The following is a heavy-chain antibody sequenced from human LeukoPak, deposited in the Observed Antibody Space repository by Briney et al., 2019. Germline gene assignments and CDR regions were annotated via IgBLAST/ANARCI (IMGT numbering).Heavy chain of an antibody. V-gene: IGHV4-4*07. CDR1: GGSISSYY. CDR3: ARGSYYYGSWSYPNWFDP. J-gene: IGHJ5*02. CDR2: IYTSGST. D-gene: IGHD3-10*01. Sequence: SETLSLTCTVSGGSISSYYWSWIRQPAGKGLEWIGRIYTSGSTNYNPSLKSRVTMSVDTSKNQFSLKLSSVTAADTAVYYCARGSYYYGSWSYPNWFDPWGQGTLVTVSS.